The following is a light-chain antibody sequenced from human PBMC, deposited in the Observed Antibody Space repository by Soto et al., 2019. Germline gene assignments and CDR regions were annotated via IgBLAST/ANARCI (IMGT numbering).Light chain of an antibody. CDR1: QSVSSSY. CDR2: GAS. CDR3: QQYDNSFT. J-gene: IGKJ4*01. Sequence: EIVLTQPPGTLSLSPGERATVSCRASQSVSSSYLAWYQHKPGQAPRLLISGASNRAAGIPDRFSGSGSGTDFTLTISRLEPEDFAVYYCQQYDNSFTFGGGTKVDIK. V-gene: IGKV3-20*01.